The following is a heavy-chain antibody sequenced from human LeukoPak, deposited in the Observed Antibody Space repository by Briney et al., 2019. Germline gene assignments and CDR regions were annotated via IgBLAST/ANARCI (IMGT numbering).Heavy chain of an antibody. D-gene: IGHD6-19*01. CDR1: GGTFSSYA. Sequence: SVKVSCKASGGTFSSYAISWVRQAPGQGLEWMGRIIPIFGTANYAQKFQGRVTITTDESTSTAYMELSSLRSEDTAVYYCATPRGSSSGWYYGAFDIWGQGTMVTVSS. J-gene: IGHJ3*02. CDR2: IIPIFGTA. V-gene: IGHV1-69*05. CDR3: ATPRGSSSGWYYGAFDI.